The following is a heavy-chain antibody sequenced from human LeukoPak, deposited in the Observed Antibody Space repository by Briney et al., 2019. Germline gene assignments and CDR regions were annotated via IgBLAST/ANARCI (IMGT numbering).Heavy chain of an antibody. Sequence: ASVKVSCKVSGYTLTELSMHWVRQAPGKGLEWMGGFDPEDGETIYAQKFQGRVTMTEDTSTDTAYMELSSLRSEDTAVYHCATGPQGGAWVNYGGYWFDPWGQGTLVTV. CDR2: FDPEDGET. J-gene: IGHJ5*02. CDR1: GYTLTELS. D-gene: IGHD4-23*01. CDR3: ATGPQGGAWVNYGGYWFDP. V-gene: IGHV1-24*01.